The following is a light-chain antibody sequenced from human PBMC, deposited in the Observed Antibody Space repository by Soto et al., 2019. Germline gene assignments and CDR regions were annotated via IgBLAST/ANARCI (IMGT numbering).Light chain of an antibody. CDR1: QSVSKY. CDR3: QQTYTSPGT. J-gene: IGKJ1*01. V-gene: IGKV1-39*01. Sequence: DIQMTQSPSSLSASVGDRITINCRASQSVSKYLNWYQHKLGKAPELLIYAASSLYSGVPSRFSGSGSGTYFTLTISNLQPEDSVSYYCQQTYTSPGTFGQGTKVEIK. CDR2: AAS.